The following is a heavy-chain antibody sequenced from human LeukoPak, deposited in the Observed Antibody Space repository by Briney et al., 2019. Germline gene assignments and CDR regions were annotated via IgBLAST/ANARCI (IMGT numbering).Heavy chain of an antibody. Sequence: SETLSLTCTVPGGSISSYYWSWIRQPPGKGLEWIGYIYNSGNTNYNPSLESRVTISVDTSSNRFSLTLHSVTAADTAVYYCARHGYASGSGYFDYWGQGTLVTVSS. V-gene: IGHV4-59*08. CDR3: ARHGYASGSGYFDY. CDR1: GGSISSYY. CDR2: IYNSGNT. J-gene: IGHJ4*02. D-gene: IGHD3-10*01.